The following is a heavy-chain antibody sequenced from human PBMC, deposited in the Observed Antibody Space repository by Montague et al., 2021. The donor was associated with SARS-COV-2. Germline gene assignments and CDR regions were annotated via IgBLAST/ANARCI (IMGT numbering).Heavy chain of an antibody. CDR2: IYYSGST. J-gene: IGHJ2*01. V-gene: IGHV4-31*03. D-gene: IGHD2-15*01. CDR3: GRVLGGYCSGGSCYRGWYFDF. Sequence: TLSLTCTVSGGSISSGGYYWSWIRQHPGNGLEWIGYIYYSGSTYYNPSLKSRVTISVDTSKNQFSLKLSSVTAADTAVYYCGRVLGGYCSGGSCYRGWYFDFWGRGTLVTVSS. CDR1: GGSISSGGYY.